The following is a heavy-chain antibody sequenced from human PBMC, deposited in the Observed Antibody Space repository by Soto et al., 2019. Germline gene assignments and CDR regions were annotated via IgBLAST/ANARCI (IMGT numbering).Heavy chain of an antibody. D-gene: IGHD3-3*01. CDR3: ARSLNLITIFGVYDY. J-gene: IGHJ4*02. Sequence: SVKVSCKASGGTFSSYAISWVRQAPGQGLEWMGGIIPIFGTANYAQKFQGRVTITADESTSTAYMELSSLRSEDTAVYYCARSLNLITIFGVYDYWGQGTLVTVSS. CDR2: IIPIFGTA. V-gene: IGHV1-69*13. CDR1: GGTFSSYA.